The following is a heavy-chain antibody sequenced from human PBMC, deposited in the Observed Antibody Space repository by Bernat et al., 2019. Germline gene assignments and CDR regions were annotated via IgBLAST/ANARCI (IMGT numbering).Heavy chain of an antibody. V-gene: IGHV1-3*01. D-gene: IGHD5-24*01. CDR1: GFTFTAFT. CDR2: INAGNGNT. Sequence: QVQLVQSGAEVKKPGASVKVSCKASGFTFTAFTIHWVRQAPGHRLEWMGWINAGNGNTKYSQMFQGRVTITRDTSASTAYMELRSLRSEDMAVYYRTRGPEVGYNYDEDYFDYWGQGALVTVSS. CDR3: TRGPEVGYNYDEDYFDY. J-gene: IGHJ4*02.